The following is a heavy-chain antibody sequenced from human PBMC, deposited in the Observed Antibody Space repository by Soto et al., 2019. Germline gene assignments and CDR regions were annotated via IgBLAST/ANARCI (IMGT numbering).Heavy chain of an antibody. J-gene: IGHJ5*02. CDR1: GYTFITQS. CDR2: IATANGNT. Sequence: QVQLVQSGAEVKKPGASVKVSCKASGYTFITQSMHWVRQAPGQRLEWMGWIATANGNTRYSQKFQERVNITSDTPATSVYLHLHYRTSEDTAIYYCARDGGTLWYGVSGRFDPWGPGTLVTVSS. CDR3: ARDGGTLWYGVSGRFDP. V-gene: IGHV1-3*04. D-gene: IGHD3-10*01.